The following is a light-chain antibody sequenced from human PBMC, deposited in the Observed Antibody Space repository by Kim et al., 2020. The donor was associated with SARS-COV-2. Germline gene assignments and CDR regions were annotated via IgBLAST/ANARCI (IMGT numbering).Light chain of an antibody. V-gene: IGKV3-20*01. CDR3: QQYRT. Sequence: TLSLSPGERATLSCRASQSVSSSYLAWYQQKPGQAPRLLIYGASSRATGIPDRFSGSGSGTDFTLTISRLEPEDFAVYYCQQYRTFGGGTKVDIK. CDR1: QSVSSSY. J-gene: IGKJ4*01. CDR2: GAS.